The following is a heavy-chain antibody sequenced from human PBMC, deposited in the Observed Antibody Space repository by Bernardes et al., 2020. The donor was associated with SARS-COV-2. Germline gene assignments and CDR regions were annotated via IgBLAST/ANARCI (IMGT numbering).Heavy chain of an antibody. J-gene: IGHJ4*02. CDR3: ARGSGGIASRPFY. Sequence: SETLSLTCGVYSGAFSGYYWSWIRQTPGKGLEWIGEINHSGNTNYNPSLKNRVTISVATSAKQFFLNLTSVTAADTAVYYCARGSGGIASRPFYWGQGTLGTVSS. V-gene: IGHV4-34*01. D-gene: IGHD6-6*01. CDR2: INHSGNT. CDR1: SGAFSGYY.